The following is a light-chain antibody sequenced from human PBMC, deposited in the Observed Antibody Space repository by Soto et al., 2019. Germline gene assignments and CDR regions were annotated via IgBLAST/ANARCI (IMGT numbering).Light chain of an antibody. CDR1: QSVSSY. J-gene: IGKJ2*01. CDR3: QQYSNWPPLYA. V-gene: IGKV3-15*01. Sequence: EIVMTQSPATLSVSPGERATLSCRASQSVSSYLAWYQQKPGLPPRLLIYDASTRATGIPDRFSGSGSGTDFTITSSSLQSADFAVYYCQQYSNWPPLYAFGRGTKLEIK. CDR2: DAS.